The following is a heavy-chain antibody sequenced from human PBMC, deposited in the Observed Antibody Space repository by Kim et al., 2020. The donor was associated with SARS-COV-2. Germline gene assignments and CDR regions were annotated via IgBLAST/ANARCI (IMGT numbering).Heavy chain of an antibody. J-gene: IGHJ5*02. CDR1: GGSISSGGYY. Sequence: SETLSLTCTVSGGSISSGGYYWSWIRQHPGKGLEWIGYIYYSGSTYYNPSLKSRVTISVDTSKNQFSLKLSSVTAADTAVYYCARDSGYYDFWYWFDPWGQGTLVTVSS. D-gene: IGHD3-3*01. CDR3: ARDSGYYDFWYWFDP. V-gene: IGHV4-31*03. CDR2: IYYSGST.